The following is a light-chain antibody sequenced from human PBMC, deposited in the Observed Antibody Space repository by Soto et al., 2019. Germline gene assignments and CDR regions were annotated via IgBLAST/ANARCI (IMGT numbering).Light chain of an antibody. CDR2: DTK. J-gene: IGLJ3*02. Sequence: QTVVTQAPSLTVSPGETVTLTCGSSTGAVTSGHYPYWFQQKPGHAPRTLIYDTKHKHSWTPSRFSGSLLGGKAALTLSGAQPEDEAEYYCLLSDRGPRVFGGGTKVTVL. V-gene: IGLV7-46*01. CDR3: LLSDRGPRV. CDR1: TGAVTSGHY.